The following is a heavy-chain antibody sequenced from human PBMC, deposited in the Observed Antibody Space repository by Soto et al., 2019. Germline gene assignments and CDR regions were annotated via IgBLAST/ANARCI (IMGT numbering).Heavy chain of an antibody. Sequence: PSETLSLTCTVSDGSVSSGSYYWSWIRQPPGKGLEWIGYIYYSGSTNYNPSLKSRVTISVDTSKNQFSLRLSSVTTADTALYYCARTTAVPNTLRSRYFFDYWGQGTLVTVSS. CDR2: IYYSGST. J-gene: IGHJ4*02. V-gene: IGHV4-61*01. D-gene: IGHD4-17*01. CDR3: ARTTAVPNTLRSRYFFDY. CDR1: DGSVSSGSYY.